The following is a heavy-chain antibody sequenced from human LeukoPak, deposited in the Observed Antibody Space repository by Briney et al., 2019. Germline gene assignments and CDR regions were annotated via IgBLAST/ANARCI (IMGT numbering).Heavy chain of an antibody. CDR2: ISYDGSNK. CDR3: AKGKEQQLVRIAYDY. V-gene: IGHV3-30-3*01. Sequence: GRSLRLSCAASGFTFSSYAMHWVRQVPGKGLEWVAIISYDGSNKYYADSVKGRFTISRDNAKNTLYLQMNSLRDEDTAVYYCAKGKEQQLVRIAYDYWGQGTLVIVSS. CDR1: GFTFSSYA. J-gene: IGHJ4*02. D-gene: IGHD6-13*01.